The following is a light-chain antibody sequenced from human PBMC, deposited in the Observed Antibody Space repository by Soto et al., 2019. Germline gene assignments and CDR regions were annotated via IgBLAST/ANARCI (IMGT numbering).Light chain of an antibody. CDR1: SSNIGNNY. CDR3: GTWDSSLSAVV. V-gene: IGLV1-51*02. Sequence: QSALTQPPSVSAAPGQKVAISCSGSSSNIGNNYVSWYKQLPGTAPKLLIYENNKRPSGIPDRLSGSKSGTSATLGITGLQTGDEADYYCGTWDSSLSAVVFGGGTKVTVL. CDR2: ENN. J-gene: IGLJ2*01.